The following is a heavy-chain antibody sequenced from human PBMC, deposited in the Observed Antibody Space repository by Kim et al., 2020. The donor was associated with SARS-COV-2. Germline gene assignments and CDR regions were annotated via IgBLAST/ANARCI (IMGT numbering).Heavy chain of an antibody. CDR2: INHSGST. D-gene: IGHD1-1*01. V-gene: IGHV4-34*01. CDR1: GGSFSGYY. CDR3: ASLIKEWGERVAGAFDI. Sequence: SETLSLTCAVYGGSFSGYYWSWIRQPPGKGLEWIGEINHSGSTNYNPSLKSRVTISVDTSKNQFSLKLSSVTAADTAVYYCASLIKEWGERVAGAFDIWGQGTMVTVSS. J-gene: IGHJ3*02.